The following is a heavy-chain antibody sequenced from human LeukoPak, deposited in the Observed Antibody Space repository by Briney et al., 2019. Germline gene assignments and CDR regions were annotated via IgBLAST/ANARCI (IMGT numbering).Heavy chain of an antibody. CDR2: IYYSGST. Sequence: SETLSLTCTVSGGSISSYYWGWIRQPPGKGLEWIGSIYYSGSTYYNPSLKSRVTISVDTSKNQFSLKLSSVTAADTAVYYCARIVLDIVVVPAAISWFDPWGQGTLVTVSS. CDR1: GGSISSYY. D-gene: IGHD2-2*01. J-gene: IGHJ5*02. CDR3: ARIVLDIVVVPAAISWFDP. V-gene: IGHV4-39*01.